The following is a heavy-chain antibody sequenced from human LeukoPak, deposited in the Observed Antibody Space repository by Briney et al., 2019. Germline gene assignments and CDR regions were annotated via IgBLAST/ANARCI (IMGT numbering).Heavy chain of an antibody. V-gene: IGHV3-30*18. J-gene: IGHJ4*02. Sequence: PGRSLRLSCAASGFTFNTFGIHWVRQAPGKGLEWVAAISPDGNKEYYTGSVKGRFTVSRDNSKNMIYLQMNSLRGEDSAVYYCAKVNNYDDYWGQGTLVTVSS. CDR1: GFTFNTFG. CDR2: ISPDGNKE. CDR3: AKVNNYDDY. D-gene: IGHD1/OR15-1a*01.